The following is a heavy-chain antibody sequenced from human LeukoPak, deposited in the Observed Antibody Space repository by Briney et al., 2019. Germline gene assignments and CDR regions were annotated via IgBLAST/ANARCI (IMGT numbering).Heavy chain of an antibody. V-gene: IGHV4-34*01. J-gene: IGHJ6*02. CDR3: ARDLWGYDILNGYLSYYYYGMDV. CDR2: NYHSGST. CDR1: GGSFSGYY. Sequence: PSETLSLTCAVYGGSFSGYYWSWIRQRPGKGLEWIGENYHSGSTNYNPSLKSRVTISVDTSNNQFSLKLRSVTAADAAVYYCARDLWGYDILNGYLSYYYYGMDVWGQGTTVTVSS. D-gene: IGHD3-9*01.